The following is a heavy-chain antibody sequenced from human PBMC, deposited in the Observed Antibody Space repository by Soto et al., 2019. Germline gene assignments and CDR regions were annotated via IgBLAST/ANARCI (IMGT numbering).Heavy chain of an antibody. Sequence: PGGSLRLSCAASGFTFSSYSMNWVRQAPGKGLEWVSSISSSSSYIYYADSVKGRFTISRDNVKNSLYLQMNSLRAEDTAVYYCARDLDDSSGWYIESRTPWGQGTLVTVSS. V-gene: IGHV3-21*01. D-gene: IGHD6-19*01. CDR2: ISSSSSYI. J-gene: IGHJ5*02. CDR1: GFTFSSYS. CDR3: ARDLDDSSGWYIESRTP.